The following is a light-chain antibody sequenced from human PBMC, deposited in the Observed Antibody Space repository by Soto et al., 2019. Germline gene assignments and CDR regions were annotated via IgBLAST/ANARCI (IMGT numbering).Light chain of an antibody. V-gene: IGLV1-44*01. CDR3: ASWDGNLNGGV. CDR2: SHN. J-gene: IGLJ3*02. Sequence: QPVLTQPPSTSGTPGQRVTISCSGSSSNIGANTVNWFQHLPGTAPKLLIYSHNQRPSGVPDRFSGSKSGTSAALAISGLQSEDEADYYCASWDGNLNGGVFGGGTKLTVL. CDR1: SSNIGANT.